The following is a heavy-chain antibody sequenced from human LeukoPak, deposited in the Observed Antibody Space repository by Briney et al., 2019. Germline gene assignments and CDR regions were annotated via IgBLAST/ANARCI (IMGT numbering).Heavy chain of an antibody. Sequence: ASVKVSCKASGYSFTSFAISWVRQAPGQGLEWMGLINPSAGGTSYAQKFQDRVTMTRDMSTTTVYLGLNSLRSEDTAVYYCARGGCSTTSCYRFDSWGQRTLVTVSS. CDR3: ARGGCSTTSCYRFDS. CDR1: GYSFTSFA. CDR2: INPSAGGT. J-gene: IGHJ4*02. V-gene: IGHV1-46*01. D-gene: IGHD2-2*01.